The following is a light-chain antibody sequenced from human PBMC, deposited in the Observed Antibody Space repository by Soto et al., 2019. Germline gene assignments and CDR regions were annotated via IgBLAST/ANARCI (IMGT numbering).Light chain of an antibody. Sequence: DIQRTQSPSSLSASVGDTVTITCRASQSINSHLNWYQQKPGKAPNLLIYTASSLQSGVPSRFSGSGSGTDFTLTISSLQPEDFATYYCQQSYSTPITFGQGTRLEI. CDR2: TAS. CDR3: QQSYSTPIT. CDR1: QSINSH. J-gene: IGKJ5*01. V-gene: IGKV1-39*01.